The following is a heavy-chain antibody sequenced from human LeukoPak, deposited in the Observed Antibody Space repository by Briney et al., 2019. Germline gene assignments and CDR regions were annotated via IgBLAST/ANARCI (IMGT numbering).Heavy chain of an antibody. CDR3: ARGVFVDTAMVLDNWFDP. V-gene: IGHV3-30*11. D-gene: IGHD5-18*01. Sequence: GRSLSLSCAASGFTFSSYAMHWVRQAPGKGLEWVAVISYDGSNKYYADSVKGRFTISRDNSKDTLYLQMNSLRAEDTAVYYCARGVFVDTAMVLDNWFDPWGQGTLVTVSS. CDR2: ISYDGSNK. J-gene: IGHJ5*02. CDR1: GFTFSSYA.